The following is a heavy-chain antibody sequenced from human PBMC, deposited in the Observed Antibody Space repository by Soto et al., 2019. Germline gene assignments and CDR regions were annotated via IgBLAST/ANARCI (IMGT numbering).Heavy chain of an antibody. CDR1: GGSISSGAYY. CDR2: IYYSGST. CDR3: ARLGNNHYYLRGYFDY. V-gene: IGHV4-31*03. J-gene: IGHJ4*02. D-gene: IGHD1-26*01. Sequence: SETLSLTCTVSGGSISSGAYYWSWIRQHPGKGLEWIGYIYYSGSTYYNPSLKSRVTISVDTSKNQFSLKLSSVTAADTAVYYCARLGNNHYYLRGYFDYWAREPWSPSPQ.